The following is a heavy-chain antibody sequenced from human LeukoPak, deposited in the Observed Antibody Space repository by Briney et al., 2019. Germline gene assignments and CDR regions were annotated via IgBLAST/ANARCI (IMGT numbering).Heavy chain of an antibody. J-gene: IGHJ6*02. Sequence: GGSLSLSCAASGFTFSDYYMSWMRQATVKGLEWVSYISSSGTTIYYADSVKGRFTISRDNAKNSLYLQMNSLRAEDTAVYYCAKDRRYCSSTSCYGYYYGMDVCGQGATVTVSS. V-gene: IGHV3-11*01. CDR3: AKDRRYCSSTSCYGYYYGMDV. D-gene: IGHD2-2*01. CDR1: GFTFSDYY. CDR2: ISSSGTTI.